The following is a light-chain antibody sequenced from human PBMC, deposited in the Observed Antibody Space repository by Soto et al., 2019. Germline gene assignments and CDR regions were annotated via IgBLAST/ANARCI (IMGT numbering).Light chain of an antibody. CDR1: QSVSSN. Sequence: EIVMTQSPATLSVSPGERATLSCRASQSVSSNLAWYQQRPGQAPRLLIYGASTRATGIPARFSGSGSGTEFTLTISSLQSEDFAVYCCQQYNNWPPLTFGGGTKVDIK. J-gene: IGKJ4*01. V-gene: IGKV3-15*01. CDR3: QQYNNWPPLT. CDR2: GAS.